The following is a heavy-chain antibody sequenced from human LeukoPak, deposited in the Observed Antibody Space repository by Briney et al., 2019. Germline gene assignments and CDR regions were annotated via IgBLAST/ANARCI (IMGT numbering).Heavy chain of an antibody. J-gene: IGHJ4*02. CDR1: GFIFSNYA. CDR3: VKGPRPDITVAHTVEN. Sequence: PGGSLILSCAAPGFIFSNYAMSWVRQVPGRSLEWVSTISSRGDSTYVADSVKGRFTISRDNSKNSLYLQMNTVRAEDTAVYYCVKGPRPDITVAHTVENWGQGTLVTVSS. D-gene: IGHD6-19*01. V-gene: IGHV3-23*01. CDR2: ISSRGDST.